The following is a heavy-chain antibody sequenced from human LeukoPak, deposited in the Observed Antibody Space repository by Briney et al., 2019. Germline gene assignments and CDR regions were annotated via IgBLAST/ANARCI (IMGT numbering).Heavy chain of an antibody. CDR2: ISSSSSYI. CDR1: GFTVSSNY. D-gene: IGHD1-1*01. V-gene: IGHV3-21*01. Sequence: GGSLRLSCAACGFTVSSNYMSWVRQAPGKGLEWVSSISSSSSYIYYADSVKGRFTISRDNAKNSLYLQMNSLRAEDTAVYYCARSGYNWNDVIFFDYWGQGTLVTVSS. J-gene: IGHJ4*02. CDR3: ARSGYNWNDVIFFDY.